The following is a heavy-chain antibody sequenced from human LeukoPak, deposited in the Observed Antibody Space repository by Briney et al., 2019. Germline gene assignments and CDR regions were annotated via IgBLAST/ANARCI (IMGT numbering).Heavy chain of an antibody. CDR1: GYSFTSYW. V-gene: IGHV5-51*01. CDR2: IYPGDSDT. CDR3: ARHSPQYYYDSSGSYWFDP. Sequence: GESLKISCEGSGYSFTSYWIGCVRQMPGKGLEWMGIIYPGDSDTRYSPSFQGQVTISADKSISTAYLQWSSLKASDTAMYYCARHSPQYYYDSSGSYWFDPWGQGTLVTVSS. J-gene: IGHJ5*02. D-gene: IGHD3-22*01.